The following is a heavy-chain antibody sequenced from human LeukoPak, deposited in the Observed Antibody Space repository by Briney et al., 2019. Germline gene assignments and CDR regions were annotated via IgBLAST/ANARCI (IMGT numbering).Heavy chain of an antibody. Sequence: GGSLRLSCAAYGFTFKTYGMHWVRQAPGKGLEWVAVIIFDGSNKYYADSVKGRFTVSRDNSKNTVYLQMNSLRTEDTAVYYCARSLTMVRAYDYWGQGTLVTVSS. D-gene: IGHD3-10*01. CDR2: IIFDGSNK. CDR1: GFTFKTYG. J-gene: IGHJ4*02. V-gene: IGHV3-30*03. CDR3: ARSLTMVRAYDY.